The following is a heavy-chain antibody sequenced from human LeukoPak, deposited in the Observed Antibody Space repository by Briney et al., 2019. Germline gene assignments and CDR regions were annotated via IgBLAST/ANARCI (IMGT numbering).Heavy chain of an antibody. Sequence: GASLQISCKGSGSIFTSYWIGWVRQLPGKGLEWMGIIYPGDSDTRYSPSFQGHVTISADKSISTAYLQWSSLKASDTAMYYCARHFSFVAVAGTLDYWGRGTLVTVSS. CDR3: ARHFSFVAVAGTLDY. J-gene: IGHJ4*02. CDR2: IYPGDSDT. CDR1: GSIFTSYW. V-gene: IGHV5-51*01. D-gene: IGHD6-19*01.